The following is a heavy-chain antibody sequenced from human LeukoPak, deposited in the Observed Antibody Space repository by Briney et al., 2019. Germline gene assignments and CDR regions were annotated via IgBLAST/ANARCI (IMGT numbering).Heavy chain of an antibody. D-gene: IGHD5-24*01. Sequence: GGSLRLSCAASGFTFDDYAMHWVRHAPGKGLEWVSGISWNSGSIHYADSVKGRFTISRDNAKTSLYLQMNSLRAEDTALYYCAKDLGPGSMATSPGFDYWGQGTLVTVSS. CDR1: GFTFDDYA. V-gene: IGHV3-9*01. CDR2: ISWNSGSI. J-gene: IGHJ4*02. CDR3: AKDLGPGSMATSPGFDY.